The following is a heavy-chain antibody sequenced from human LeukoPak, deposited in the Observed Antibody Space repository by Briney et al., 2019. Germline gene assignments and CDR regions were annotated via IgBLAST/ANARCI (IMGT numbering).Heavy chain of an antibody. CDR3: ARRIVGGHLGDY. Sequence: ASVKVSCKASGYTFSNYGMSWLRQAPGQGLEWMGWISAKNGNIDYAQKFEGRLTMTADRSTSTAYMELRSLRFDDTAVYYCARRIVGGHLGDYWGQGTLVTVSS. D-gene: IGHD1-26*01. V-gene: IGHV1-18*01. CDR1: GYTFSNYG. CDR2: ISAKNGNI. J-gene: IGHJ4*02.